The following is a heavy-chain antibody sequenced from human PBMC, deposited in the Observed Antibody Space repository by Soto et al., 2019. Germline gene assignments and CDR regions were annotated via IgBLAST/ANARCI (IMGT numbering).Heavy chain of an antibody. Sequence: GGSLRLSCAASGFTFSSYAMGWVCQAQGTGLEWVSVIDGSGGDTSFADSVKGRFTISRDNSKNTLYLHMNSLRAEDTARYYCAKERVAAAYVETSPFDFWGQGTQVTVSS. J-gene: IGHJ4*02. CDR3: AKERVAAAYVETSPFDF. CDR1: GFTFSSYA. CDR2: IDGSGGDT. V-gene: IGHV3-23*01. D-gene: IGHD2-15*01.